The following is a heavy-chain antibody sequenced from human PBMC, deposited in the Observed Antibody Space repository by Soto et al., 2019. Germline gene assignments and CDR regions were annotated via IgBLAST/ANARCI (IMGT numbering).Heavy chain of an antibody. D-gene: IGHD1-1*01. CDR3: AATSGTNWNDMYYFDY. Sequence: QVQLVQSGAEVKKPGSSVKVSCKASGGTFSSYAIRWVRQAPGQGLEWMGGIIPIFGTANYAQKFQGRVTVTAAESTSTAYMELSSLRSEDTAVYYCAATSGTNWNDMYYFDYWGQGTLVTVSS. CDR1: GGTFSSYA. J-gene: IGHJ4*02. CDR2: IIPIFGTA. V-gene: IGHV1-69*01.